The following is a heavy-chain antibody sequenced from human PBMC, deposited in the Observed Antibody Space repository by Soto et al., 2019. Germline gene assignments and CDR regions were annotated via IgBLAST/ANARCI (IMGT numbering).Heavy chain of an antibody. CDR1: GFPFSSYA. V-gene: IGHV3-30-3*01. Sequence: QVQLVESGGGVVQPWRYLRLSCAAYGFPFSSYAMQWFRLAPGMGLEWGAVISYDGSNKYYAASVQGRFTNSRDNSKNTLYLQRNSLRAEDTAVYYCAREGGTYCSSTSCFTNWFDPWGRGTLFIVSS. CDR3: AREGGTYCSSTSCFTNWFDP. J-gene: IGHJ5*02. CDR2: ISYDGSNK. D-gene: IGHD2-2*01.